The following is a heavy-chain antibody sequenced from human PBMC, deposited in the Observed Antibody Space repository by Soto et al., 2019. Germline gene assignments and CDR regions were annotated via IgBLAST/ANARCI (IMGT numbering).Heavy chain of an antibody. D-gene: IGHD6-19*01. CDR1: GFTFSNYA. CDR2: ISASGRDT. Sequence: PGGSLRLSCVASGFTFSNYAMSWVRQAPGKGLEWVSGISASGRDTYYADSVKDRFTISRDSFKNTLYLQMNSLRAEDTGTYYCAKGKTSGWYHFDYWGQGALVTVSS. J-gene: IGHJ4*02. CDR3: AKGKTSGWYHFDY. V-gene: IGHV3-23*01.